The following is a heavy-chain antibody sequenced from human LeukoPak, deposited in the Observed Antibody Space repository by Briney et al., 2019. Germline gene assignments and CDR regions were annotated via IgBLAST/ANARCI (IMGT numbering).Heavy chain of an antibody. CDR3: ARTKAFDF. CDR2: IKKDGSEI. V-gene: IGHV3-7*01. CDR1: GFTFTTWW. Sequence: GGSLRLSWTASGFTFTTWWMSWVRQASGKGLEWVANIKKDGSEIHYLDSVKGRFTISRDNARNSLYLQMNDLRVEDTAVYYCARTKAFDFWGQGTMVTVSS. J-gene: IGHJ3*01.